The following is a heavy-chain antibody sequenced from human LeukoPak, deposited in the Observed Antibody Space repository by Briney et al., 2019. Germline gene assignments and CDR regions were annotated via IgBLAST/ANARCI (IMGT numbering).Heavy chain of an antibody. D-gene: IGHD6-6*01. CDR1: GFTFSSYA. J-gene: IGHJ4*02. Sequence: GSLRLSSAASGFTFSSYAMSWVRQAPGKGLEWVSAISGSGGSTYYADSVKGRFTISRDNSKNTLYLQMNSLRAEDTAVYYCAKGFEYSSSYFDYWGQGTLVTVSS. CDR2: ISGSGGST. V-gene: IGHV3-23*01. CDR3: AKGFEYSSSYFDY.